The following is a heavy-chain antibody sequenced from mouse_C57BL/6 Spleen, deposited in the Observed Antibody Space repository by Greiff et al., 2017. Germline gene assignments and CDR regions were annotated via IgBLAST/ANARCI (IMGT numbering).Heavy chain of an antibody. Sequence: VKLQQPGAELVKPGASVKLSCKASGYTFTSYWMHWVKQRPGRGLEWIGRIDPTSGSTKYNEKFKGKATLTVDTSSSTAYMELHSLTSEDSAVYFCARSRVTTYAMDYWGQGASVAVSA. CDR1: GYTFTSYW. J-gene: IGHJ4*01. CDR2: IDPTSGST. CDR3: ARSRVTTYAMDY. V-gene: IGHV1-62-3*01. D-gene: IGHD2-2*01.